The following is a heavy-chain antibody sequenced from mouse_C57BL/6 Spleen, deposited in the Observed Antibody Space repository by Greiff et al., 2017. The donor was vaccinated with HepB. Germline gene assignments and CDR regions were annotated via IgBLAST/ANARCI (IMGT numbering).Heavy chain of an antibody. CDR1: GYAFSSYW. J-gene: IGHJ4*01. CDR2: IYPGDGDT. V-gene: IGHV1-80*01. Sequence: QVQLQQSGAELVKPGASVKISCKASGYAFSSYWMNWVKQRPGKGLEWIGQIYPGDGDTNYNGKFKGKATLTADKSSSTAYMQLSSLTSEDSAVYFCAGGRALDGSSLYAMECWGKGTSGTVSS. CDR3: AGGRALDGSSLYAMEC. D-gene: IGHD1-1*01.